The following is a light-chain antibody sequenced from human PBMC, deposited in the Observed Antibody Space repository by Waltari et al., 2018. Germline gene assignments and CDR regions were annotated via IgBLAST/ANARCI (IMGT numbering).Light chain of an antibody. CDR3: QQYDTYSPHS. CDR1: QSVSW. CDR2: EAS. V-gene: IGKV1-5*03. Sequence: DIQMTQSPSTLSASVGDTVTITCRASQSVSWLAWYQQKPGEAPKLLIYEASTLERGVPSRFSGRESGTEFTLTISSLQPDDFATFFCQQYDTYSPHSFGQGTKLEIK. J-gene: IGKJ2*03.